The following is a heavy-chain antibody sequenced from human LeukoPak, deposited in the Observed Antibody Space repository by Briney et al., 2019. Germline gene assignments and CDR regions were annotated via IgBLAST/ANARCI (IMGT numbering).Heavy chain of an antibody. CDR3: ARIGDDSSGYPTL. CDR2: INPNSGGT. CDR1: GYTFTGYY. Sequence: ASVKGSCKASGYTFTGYYMHWVRQAPGQGLEWMGWINPNSGGTNYAQKFLGRVTMTRDTSISTAYMELSRLRSDDTAVYYCARIGDDSSGYPTLWGQGTLVTVSS. D-gene: IGHD3-22*01. J-gene: IGHJ4*02. V-gene: IGHV1-2*02.